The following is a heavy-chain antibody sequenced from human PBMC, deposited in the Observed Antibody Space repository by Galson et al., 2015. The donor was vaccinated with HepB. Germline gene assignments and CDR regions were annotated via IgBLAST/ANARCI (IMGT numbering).Heavy chain of an antibody. CDR1: GYTFTSYY. Sequence: VKVSCKASGYTFTSYYMHWVRQAPGQGLEWMGIINPSGGSTSYAQKFQGRVTMTRDTSTSTVYMELSSLRSEDTAVYYCARDPATAMVTRYYGMDVWGQGTTVTVSS. V-gene: IGHV1-46*01. CDR3: ARDPATAMVTRYYGMDV. D-gene: IGHD5-18*01. J-gene: IGHJ6*02. CDR2: INPSGGST.